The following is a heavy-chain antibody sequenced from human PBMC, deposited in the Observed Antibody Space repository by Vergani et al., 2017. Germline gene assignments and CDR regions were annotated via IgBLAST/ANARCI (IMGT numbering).Heavy chain of an antibody. Sequence: QVQLQESGPGLVKPSDPLSLTCTVSGGSISSYYWSWIRQPPGKGLEWIGYIHYSGSTNYNPSLKSRVTISVDTSKNQFSLKLSSVTAADTAVYYCARATPTAYWXFDLWGRGTLVTVSS. D-gene: IGHD1-1*01. CDR1: GGSISSYY. CDR2: IHYSGST. V-gene: IGHV4-59*01. J-gene: IGHJ2*01. CDR3: ARATPTAYWXFDL.